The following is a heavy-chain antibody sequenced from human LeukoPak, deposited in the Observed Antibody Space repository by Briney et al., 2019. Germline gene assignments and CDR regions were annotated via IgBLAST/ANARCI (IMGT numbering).Heavy chain of an antibody. CDR3: ARGYCSSTSCFYYYYYMDV. Sequence: PGGSLRLSCAASGFTFDDYGMSWVRQAPGKGLEWVSGINWNGGSTGYADSVKGRFTISRDNAKNSLYLQMNSLRAEDTALYYCARGYCSSTSCFYYYYYMDVWGKGTTVTVSS. CDR2: INWNGGST. V-gene: IGHV3-20*04. CDR1: GFTFDDYG. J-gene: IGHJ6*03. D-gene: IGHD2-2*01.